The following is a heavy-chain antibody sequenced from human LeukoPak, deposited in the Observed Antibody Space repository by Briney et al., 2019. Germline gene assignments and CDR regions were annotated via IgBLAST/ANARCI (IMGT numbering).Heavy chain of an antibody. CDR1: GFTFSSYW. CDR3: ATLGSYFDY. V-gene: IGHV3-74*01. J-gene: IGHJ4*02. CDR2: ISSDGSST. Sequence: GGSLRLSCAASGFTFSSYWMHWVRQAPGKGLVWVSRISSDGSSTNYADSVMGRFTVSRDNAENTLFLQTNSLRAEDTAVYYCATLGSYFDYWGQGTLVTVSP. D-gene: IGHD3-10*01.